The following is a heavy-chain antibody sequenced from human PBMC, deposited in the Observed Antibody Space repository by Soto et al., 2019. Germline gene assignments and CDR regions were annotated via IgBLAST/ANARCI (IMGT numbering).Heavy chain of an antibody. CDR2: MNPNSGNT. Sequence: ASVKVSCKASGYTFTSYDINWVRQATGQGLEWMGWMNPNSGNTGYAQKFQGRVTMTRNTSISTAYMELSSLRSEDTAVYACARGGRGEQLVPGMDVWGQGTTVTVSS. V-gene: IGHV1-8*01. D-gene: IGHD6-13*01. J-gene: IGHJ6*02. CDR1: GYTFTSYD. CDR3: ARGGRGEQLVPGMDV.